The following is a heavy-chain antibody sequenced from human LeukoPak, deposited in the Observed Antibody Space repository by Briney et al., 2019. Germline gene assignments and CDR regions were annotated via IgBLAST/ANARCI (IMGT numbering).Heavy chain of an antibody. CDR3: ARGSITMIVVPYRGVLDY. CDR2: ISYDGSNK. CDR1: GFTFSSYA. Sequence: PGGSLRLSCAASGFTFSSYAMHWVRQAPGKGLEWVAVISYDGSNKYYADSVKGRFTISRDNSKNTLYPQMNSLRAEDTAVYYCARGSITMIVVPYRGVLDYWGQGTLVTVSS. J-gene: IGHJ4*02. V-gene: IGHV3-30-3*01. D-gene: IGHD3-22*01.